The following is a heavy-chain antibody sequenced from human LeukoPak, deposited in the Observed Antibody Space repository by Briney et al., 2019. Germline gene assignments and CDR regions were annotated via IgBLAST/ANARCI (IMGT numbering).Heavy chain of an antibody. D-gene: IGHD5-24*01. CDR3: AREWNKRDGYNSGTWDY. J-gene: IGHJ4*02. V-gene: IGHV3-21*06. CDR1: GFTFNSYD. Sequence: GGSLRLSCAVSGFTFNSYDMNWVRQAPGKGLEWVSSISSSSSYKYYADSVKGRFTISRDNAKNSLYLQMNGLRVDDTAVYYCAREWNKRDGYNSGTWDYWGQGTQVTVSS. CDR2: ISSSSSYK.